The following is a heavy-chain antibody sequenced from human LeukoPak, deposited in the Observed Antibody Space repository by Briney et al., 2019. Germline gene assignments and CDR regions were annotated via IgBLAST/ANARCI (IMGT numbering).Heavy chain of an antibody. D-gene: IGHD3-10*01. CDR3: ARASSGSYKGLDFDY. J-gene: IGHJ4*02. V-gene: IGHV1-69*05. CDR1: GGTFSSYA. Sequence: SVKVSCKASGGTFSSYAISWVRQAPGQGLEWMGRIIPIFDTANYAQKFQGRVTITTDESTSTAYMELSSLRSEDTAVYYCARASSGSYKGLDFDYWGQGTLVTVSS. CDR2: IIPIFDTA.